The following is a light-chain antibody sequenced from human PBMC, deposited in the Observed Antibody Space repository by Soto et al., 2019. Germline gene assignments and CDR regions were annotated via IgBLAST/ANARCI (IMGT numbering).Light chain of an antibody. CDR3: QQYNSYSIT. V-gene: IGKV1-5*01. CDR1: QTITTW. Sequence: GDRVTITCRASQTITTWMAWYQQKPGKAPKLLVYDASTLQSGVATRFSGSGSGTEFTLIISGLQPEDSATYYCQQYNSYSITFGQGTRLEIK. CDR2: DAS. J-gene: IGKJ5*01.